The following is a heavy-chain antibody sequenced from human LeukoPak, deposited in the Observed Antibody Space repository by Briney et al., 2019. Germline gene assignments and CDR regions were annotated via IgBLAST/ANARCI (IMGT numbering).Heavy chain of an antibody. V-gene: IGHV5-51*01. CDR1: GYIFTNYW. CDR2: IYPRDSDT. CDR3: ARRQYSGYDFDY. D-gene: IGHD5-12*01. Sequence: GESLKISCKASGYIFTNYWIGWVRQMPGKGLEWMGIIYPRDSDTRYSPSFQGQVTVSADKSISTAYLQWNTLEASDTAMYYCARRQYSGYDFDYWGQGSLVTVSS. J-gene: IGHJ4*02.